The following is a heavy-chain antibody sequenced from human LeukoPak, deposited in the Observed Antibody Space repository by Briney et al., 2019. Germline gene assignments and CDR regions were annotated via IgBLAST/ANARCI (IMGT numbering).Heavy chain of an antibody. CDR1: GFTFSSYW. V-gene: IGHV3-74*01. J-gene: IGHJ4*02. CDR3: ARDWSIAAAGIFDY. CDR2: INTDGSST. D-gene: IGHD6-13*01. Sequence: GGSLRLSCAASGFTFSSYWMHWVRQAPGKGLVWVSRINTDGSSTSYADSVKGRFTISRDNAKNSLYLQMNSLRAEDTVVYYCARDWSIAAAGIFDYWGQGTLVTVS.